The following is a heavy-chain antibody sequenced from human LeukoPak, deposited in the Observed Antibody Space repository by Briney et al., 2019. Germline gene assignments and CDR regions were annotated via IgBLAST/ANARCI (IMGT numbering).Heavy chain of an antibody. V-gene: IGHV3-30*18. J-gene: IGHJ4*02. CDR1: GFTFSSYG. D-gene: IGHD3-10*01. Sequence: GGSLGLSCAASGFTFSSYGMHWVRQAPGKGLEWVAVISYDGSNKYYADSVKGRFTISRDNSKSTLYLQMNSLRAEDTAVYYCAKDSIVWFGENWPLDYWGQGTLVTVSS. CDR3: AKDSIVWFGENWPLDY. CDR2: ISYDGSNK.